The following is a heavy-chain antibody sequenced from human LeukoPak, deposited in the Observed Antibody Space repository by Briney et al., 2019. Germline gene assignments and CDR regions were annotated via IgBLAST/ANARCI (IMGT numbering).Heavy chain of an antibody. CDR2: IYHSGST. Sequence: SETLSLTCTVSGYSISSGYYWGWIRQPPGKGLEWIGSIYHSGSTYYNPSLKSRVTISVDTSKNQFSLKLSSVTAADTAVYYCAIIAETYYFDYWGQGTLVTVSS. D-gene: IGHD6-13*01. CDR1: GYSISSGYY. CDR3: AIIAETYYFDY. J-gene: IGHJ4*02. V-gene: IGHV4-38-2*02.